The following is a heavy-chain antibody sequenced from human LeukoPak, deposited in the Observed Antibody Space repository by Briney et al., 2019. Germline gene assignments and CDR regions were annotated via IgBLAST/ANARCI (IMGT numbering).Heavy chain of an antibody. V-gene: IGHV1-3*01. CDR2: INAGNGNT. Sequence: GASVKVSCKASGYTFTSYAMHWVRQAPGQRLEWMGWINAGNGNTKYSQKFQGRVTITRDTSASTAYMELSSLRSEDTAVYYCARDLKGWYYFDYWGQGTLVTVSS. J-gene: IGHJ4*02. CDR1: GYTFTSYA. D-gene: IGHD6-19*01. CDR3: ARDLKGWYYFDY.